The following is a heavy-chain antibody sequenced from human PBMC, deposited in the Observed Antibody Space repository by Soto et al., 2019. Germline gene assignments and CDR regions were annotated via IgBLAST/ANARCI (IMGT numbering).Heavy chain of an antibody. D-gene: IGHD3-16*02. J-gene: IGHJ4*02. CDR2: IFPRDSDS. Sequence: PGESLKISCNTSGYSFIDYWIGWVRQMPGEGLEWMGVIFPRDSDSKYSPSFQGQVTLSVDKSISVVYLQWSSLRPSDSAMYYCARLGRGGVIPSTFDYWGQGTLVTISS. CDR3: ARLGRGGVIPSTFDY. CDR1: GYSFIDYW. V-gene: IGHV5-51*01.